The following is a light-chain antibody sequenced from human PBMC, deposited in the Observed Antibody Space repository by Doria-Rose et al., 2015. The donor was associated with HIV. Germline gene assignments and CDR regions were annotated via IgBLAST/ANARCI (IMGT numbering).Light chain of an antibody. CDR1: EGIRND. Sequence: TQPPSSLSASVGDRVTITCRASEGIRNDLGWYQQKPGNAPKLLISGASTLQSGVPSRFSGSGSGTESTLTISSLQSEDFATYYCLQDYNYPRALTFGGGTRVEI. CDR3: LQDYNYPRALT. V-gene: IGKV1-6*01. CDR2: GAS. J-gene: IGKJ4*01.